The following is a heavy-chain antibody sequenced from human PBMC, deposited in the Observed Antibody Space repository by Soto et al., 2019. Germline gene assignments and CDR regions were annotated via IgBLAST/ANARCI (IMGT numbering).Heavy chain of an antibody. CDR1: GYTFTNYG. V-gene: IGHV1-18*01. D-gene: IGHD6-6*01. J-gene: IGHJ5*02. Sequence: QVQVVQSGTEVKKPGASVKVSCKASGYTFTNYGISWVRQAPGQGLEWMGWISAYNGNTNYAQIFQGRVTLTTATSTTTAYMELRSLRSDDTAGYYCARGDSSSGLDPWGQGTLVNVSS. CDR3: ARGDSSSGLDP. CDR2: ISAYNGNT.